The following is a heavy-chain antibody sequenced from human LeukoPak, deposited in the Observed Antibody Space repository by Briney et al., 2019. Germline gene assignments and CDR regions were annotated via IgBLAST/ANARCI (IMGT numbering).Heavy chain of an antibody. V-gene: IGHV3-15*01. Sequence: GGSLRLSCAASGFTFSNAWMSWVRQAPGKGLEWVGRIKSKTDGGTTDYAAPVKGRFTISRDDSKNTLYLQMNSLKTEDTAVYYCTSPGGECAIYYYYMDVWGKGTTVTVSS. CDR2: IKSKTDGGTT. J-gene: IGHJ6*03. D-gene: IGHD3-16*01. CDR1: GFTFSNAW. CDR3: TSPGGECAIYYYYMDV.